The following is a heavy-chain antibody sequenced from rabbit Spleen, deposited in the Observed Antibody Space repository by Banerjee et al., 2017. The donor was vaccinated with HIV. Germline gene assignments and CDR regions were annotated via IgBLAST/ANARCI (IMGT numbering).Heavy chain of an antibody. Sequence: QEQLVESGGGLVQPGGSLKLSCKASAFDFSSGGVSWVRQAPGKGLEWISCIAGSSSGFTYSATWAKGRFTCSKTSSTTVTLQMTSLTAADTATYFCARDTSSSFSSYGMDLWGPGSLVTVS. CDR2: IAGSSSGFT. CDR3: ARDTSSSFSSYGMDL. D-gene: IGHD1-1*01. J-gene: IGHJ6*01. V-gene: IGHV1S45*01. CDR1: AFDFSSGGV.